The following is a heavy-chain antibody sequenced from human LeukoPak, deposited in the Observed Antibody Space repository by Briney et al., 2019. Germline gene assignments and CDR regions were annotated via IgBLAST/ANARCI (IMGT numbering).Heavy chain of an antibody. Sequence: GGSLRLSCAASGFTFSSYSINWVRQAPGKGLEWVSSISSSGTYVYYADSAKGRFTISRDNAKNSLYLQMNSLRVEDTAVYYCARDLGYCSSTSCYNRWFDPWGQGTLATVSS. J-gene: IGHJ5*02. CDR3: ARDLGYCSSTSCYNRWFDP. CDR2: ISSSGTYV. V-gene: IGHV3-21*01. CDR1: GFTFSSYS. D-gene: IGHD2-2*02.